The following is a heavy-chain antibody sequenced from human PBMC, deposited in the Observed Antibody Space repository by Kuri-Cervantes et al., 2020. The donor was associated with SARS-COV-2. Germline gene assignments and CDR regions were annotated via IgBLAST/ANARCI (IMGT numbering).Heavy chain of an antibody. CDR1: GGSISSSSYY. V-gene: IGHV4-61*01. D-gene: IGHD3-3*02. J-gene: IGHJ6*01. Sequence: SETLSLTCTVSGGSISSSSYYWSWIRQPPGKGLEWIGYIYYSGSTNYNPSLKSRVTISVDTSKNQFSLKLSSVTAADTAVYYCARGRVGFLEWLENYYYYGMDVWGQGTTVTGAS. CDR3: ARGRVGFLEWLENYYYYGMDV. CDR2: IYYSGST.